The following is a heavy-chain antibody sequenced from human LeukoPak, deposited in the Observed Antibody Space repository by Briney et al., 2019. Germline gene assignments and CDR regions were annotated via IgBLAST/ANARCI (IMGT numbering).Heavy chain of an antibody. J-gene: IGHJ4*02. D-gene: IGHD6-19*01. V-gene: IGHV1-2*02. CDR2: INPNSGGT. Sequence: ASVKVSCKASGYTFTIYYMHWVRQAPGQGLEWMGWINPNSGGTNYAQKFQGRVTMTRNTSISTAYMELSRLRSDDTAVYYCARFAVHRRITVAGQFGLDYWGQGTLVSVSS. CDR1: GYTFTIYY. CDR3: ARFAVHRRITVAGQFGLDY.